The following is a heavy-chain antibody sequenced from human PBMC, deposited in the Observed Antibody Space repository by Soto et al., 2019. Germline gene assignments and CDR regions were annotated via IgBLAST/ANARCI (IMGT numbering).Heavy chain of an antibody. J-gene: IGHJ6*02. V-gene: IGHV4-4*07. D-gene: IGHD5-18*01. CDR1: GGPITSFY. CDR3: ARSSGYDYFYYGMDV. Sequence: QVQLQESGPGLVKPSETLSLTCDVSGGPITSFYWNWLRQPAGKGLEWLGRIYARGTTNYNPSLKSRVTISGDTPKNHFSLRRTSVTAADTAVYYCARSSGYDYFYYGMDVWGPGTTVTVS. CDR2: IYARGTT.